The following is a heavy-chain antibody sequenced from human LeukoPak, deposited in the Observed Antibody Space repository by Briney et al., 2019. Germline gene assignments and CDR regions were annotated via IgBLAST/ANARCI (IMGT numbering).Heavy chain of an antibody. V-gene: IGHV1-46*01. CDR2: INLNVGST. D-gene: IGHD3-3*01. CDR3: VRGIFDFDH. Sequence: SVKVSCKSSGYSFINYHMHWVRRAPGQGLEWMGIINLNVGSTSYAQRFAGRLTMTRDTSTNTIYMELRSLTSEDTAVYYCVRGIFDFDHWGQGTLVTVSS. J-gene: IGHJ4*02. CDR1: GYSFINYH.